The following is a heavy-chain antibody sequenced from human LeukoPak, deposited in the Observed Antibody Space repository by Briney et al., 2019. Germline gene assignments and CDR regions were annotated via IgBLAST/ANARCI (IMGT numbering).Heavy chain of an antibody. CDR2: ISCDGSDK. CDR1: GFPFSNYG. J-gene: IGHJ4*02. V-gene: IGHV3-30*03. D-gene: IGHD6-19*01. Sequence: GGSLRLSCAASGFPFSNYGMHWVRQAPGKGLEWVAVISCDGSDKYYADSVKGRFTISRDNSKNTLYLQMNSLRAEDTAVYYCTQWLVDYWGQGTLVTVAS. CDR3: TQWLVDY.